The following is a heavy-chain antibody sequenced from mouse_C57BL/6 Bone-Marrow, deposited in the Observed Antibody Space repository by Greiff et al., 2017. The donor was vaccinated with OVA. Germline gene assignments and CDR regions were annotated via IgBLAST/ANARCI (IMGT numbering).Heavy chain of an antibody. D-gene: IGHD2-1*01. J-gene: IGHJ2*01. CDR2: IYPGSGST. CDR3: AREGEIYYGNFFFDC. Sequence: QVQLQQPGAELVKPGASVKMSCKASGYTFTSYWITWVKQRPGQGLEWIGDIYPGSGSTNSNEKFKSKATLTVAQSSSPAYMQLSSLTSEDSAVYYCAREGEIYYGNFFFDCWGQGTTLTVSS. V-gene: IGHV1-55*01. CDR1: GYTFTSYW.